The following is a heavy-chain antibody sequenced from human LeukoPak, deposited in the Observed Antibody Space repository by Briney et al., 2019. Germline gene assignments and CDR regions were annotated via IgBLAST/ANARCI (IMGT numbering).Heavy chain of an antibody. CDR2: IIPIFGTA. CDR1: GGTFSRYA. CDR3: ASSTSASFDY. D-gene: IGHD2-2*01. J-gene: IGHJ4*02. V-gene: IGHV1-69*06. Sequence: GSSVKVACKASGGTFSRYAISWVRQAPGHRLEWMGGIIPIFGTASYAQKFQGRVTITAAKSTSTVYMELSRLRSEDTAVYYCASSTSASFDYWGQGTLVTVSS.